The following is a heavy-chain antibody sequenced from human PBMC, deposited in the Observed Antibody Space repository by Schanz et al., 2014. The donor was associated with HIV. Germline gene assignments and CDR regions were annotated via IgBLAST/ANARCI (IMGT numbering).Heavy chain of an antibody. D-gene: IGHD3-22*01. J-gene: IGHJ4*02. CDR1: GGSVSGHY. CDR2: INHRGST. CDR3: ARSPNYYDSSGYYEGYFDS. V-gene: IGHV4-34*01. Sequence: QVQLQEWGAGPLKPSETLSLTCAVSGGSVSGHYWSWIRQPPGKGLEGIAEINHRGSTTYNPSLKRRITIPIDTSKSPFALNLTSVTAADTAVYYCARSPNYYDSSGYYEGYFDSWGQGTLVTVSS.